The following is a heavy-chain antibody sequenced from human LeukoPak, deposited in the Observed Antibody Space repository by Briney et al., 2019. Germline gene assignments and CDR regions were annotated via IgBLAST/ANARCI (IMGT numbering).Heavy chain of an antibody. J-gene: IGHJ4*02. CDR3: PRNVPRTGDFYY. Sequence: ASVKVSCKASGYTFTSYDINWVRQATGQGLEWMGWMNPDSGNTGYAQKFQGRITLTRDTSISTAYMELSSLRSEDTAVYYCPRNVPRTGDFYYWGQGTLVTVSS. CDR1: GYTFTSYD. D-gene: IGHD7-27*01. V-gene: IGHV1-8*01. CDR2: MNPDSGNT.